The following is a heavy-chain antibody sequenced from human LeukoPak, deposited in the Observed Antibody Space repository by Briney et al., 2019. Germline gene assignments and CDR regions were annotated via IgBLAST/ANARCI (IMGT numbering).Heavy chain of an antibody. CDR1: GYTFTSYG. CDR3: ARAYGSGRGPFDY. Sequence: SVKVSCKASGYTFTSYGISWVRQAPGQGLEWMGRIIPILGIANYAQKFQGRVTITADKSTSTAYMELSSLRSEDTAVYYCARAYGSGRGPFDYWGQGTLVTVSS. V-gene: IGHV1-69*04. D-gene: IGHD3-10*01. J-gene: IGHJ4*02. CDR2: IIPILGIA.